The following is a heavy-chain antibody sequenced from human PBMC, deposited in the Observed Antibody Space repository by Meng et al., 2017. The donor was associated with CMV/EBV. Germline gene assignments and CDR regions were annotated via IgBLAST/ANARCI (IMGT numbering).Heavy chain of an antibody. CDR2: IYTSGST. V-gene: IGHV4-61*02. J-gene: IGHJ4*02. Sequence: QGPLQESGPGLVKHSPYLSLTCTVSGGSMSSGGYYWSWIRQPAGKGLEWIGRIYTSGSTNYNPSLKSRVTISVDTSKNQFSLKLSSVTAADTAVYYCACWYYYDSSGYQDYWGQGTLVTVSS. D-gene: IGHD3-22*01. CDR3: ACWYYYDSSGYQDY. CDR1: GGSMSSGGYY.